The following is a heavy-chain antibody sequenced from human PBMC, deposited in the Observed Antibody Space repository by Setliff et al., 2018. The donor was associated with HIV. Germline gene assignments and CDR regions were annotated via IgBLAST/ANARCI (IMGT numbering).Heavy chain of an antibody. Sequence: ASVKVSCKASGYSFINYGISWVRQAPGQGLEWMGWISAYTGHTDYAPRFLGRVTLTTDTSTSTACMELRRLSPDDTAVYFCARARLQGIVTAVGPRDNCLDPWGHGTRVTVSS. V-gene: IGHV1-18*01. CDR3: ARARLQGIVTAVGPRDNCLDP. CDR1: GYSFINYG. CDR2: ISAYTGHT. J-gene: IGHJ5*02. D-gene: IGHD3-9*01.